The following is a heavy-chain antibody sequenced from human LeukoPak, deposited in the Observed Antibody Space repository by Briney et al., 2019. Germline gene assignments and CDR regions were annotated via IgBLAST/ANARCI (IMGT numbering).Heavy chain of an antibody. CDR2: IYSGGVT. Sequence: SGGSLRLSCAASWFTVSSNYMSWVRQAPGQGLELVSLIYSGGVTYYADSVKGRFIISRDNSKNTLFLQMNSLRAEDTAVYYCARAPSGWSDYWYFDLWGRGTLVTVSS. CDR1: WFTVSSNY. CDR3: ARAPSGWSDYWYFDL. D-gene: IGHD6-19*01. J-gene: IGHJ2*01. V-gene: IGHV3-53*01.